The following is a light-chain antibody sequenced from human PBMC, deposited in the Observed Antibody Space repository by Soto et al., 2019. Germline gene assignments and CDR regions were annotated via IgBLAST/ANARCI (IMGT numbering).Light chain of an antibody. J-gene: IGLJ1*01. CDR3: SLYTSSSTFA. CDR1: SSDLGRYNR. V-gene: IGLV2-18*01. Sequence: QSALTQPPSVSGSPGQSVTISCTGTSSDLGRYNRVSWYQQPPGTAPKLLIYEVRNRPSGVPDRFSGSKSANTASLTISGLQAEDEADYYCSLYTSSSTFAFGTGTKVTVL. CDR2: EVR.